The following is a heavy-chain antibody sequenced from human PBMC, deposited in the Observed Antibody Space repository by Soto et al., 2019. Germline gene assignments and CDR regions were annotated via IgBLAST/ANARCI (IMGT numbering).Heavy chain of an antibody. CDR1: GFTFSSYA. V-gene: IGHV3-23*01. D-gene: IGHD3-10*01. Sequence: GSLRLSCAASGFTFSSYAMSWVRQAPGKGLEWVSAISGSGGSTYYADSVKGRFTISRDNSKNTLYLQMNSLRAEDTAVYYCARALGVRGVIIAFDIWGQATMVTVSS. CDR3: ARALGVRGVIIAFDI. CDR2: ISGSGGST. J-gene: IGHJ3*02.